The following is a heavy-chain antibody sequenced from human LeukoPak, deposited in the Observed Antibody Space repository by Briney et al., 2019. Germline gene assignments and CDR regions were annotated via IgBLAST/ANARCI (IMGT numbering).Heavy chain of an antibody. CDR2: IIPIFGTA. CDR1: GGTFSSYA. J-gene: IGHJ3*02. V-gene: IGHV1-69*13. CDR3: ARGRITIFGVVTGDAFDI. D-gene: IGHD3-3*01. Sequence: SVKVSCKAPGGTFSSYAISWVRQAPGQGLEWMGGIIPIFGTANYAQKFQGRVTITADESTSTAYMELSSLRSEDTAVYYCARGRITIFGVVTGDAFDIWGQGTMVTVSS.